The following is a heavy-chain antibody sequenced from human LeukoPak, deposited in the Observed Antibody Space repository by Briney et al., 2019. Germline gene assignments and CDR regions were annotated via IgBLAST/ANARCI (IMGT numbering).Heavy chain of an antibody. CDR1: GYTFTTYD. V-gene: IGHV1-18*01. J-gene: IGHJ4*02. Sequence: GASVKVSCKASGYTFTTYDINWVRQAPGQGLEWMGWISAYNGNTNYAQKLQGRVTMTTDTSTSTAYMELRSLRSDDTAVYYCARQNTMVRGAPLDYWGQGTLVTVSS. D-gene: IGHD3-10*01. CDR2: ISAYNGNT. CDR3: ARQNTMVRGAPLDY.